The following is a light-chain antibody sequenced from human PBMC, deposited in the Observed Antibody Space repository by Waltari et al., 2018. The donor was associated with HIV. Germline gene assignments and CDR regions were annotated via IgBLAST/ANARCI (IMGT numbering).Light chain of an antibody. CDR3: LQYNSYPWT. Sequence: DIQMTQSPSSLSASVGDRVTITCRASQGIRNDVGWYQQKPGKAPTRLIYVASSLESGVPSRFSGSGSGREFTLTISSLQPEDFATYFCLQYNSYPWTFGQGTKVEIK. CDR2: VAS. J-gene: IGKJ1*01. V-gene: IGKV1-17*01. CDR1: QGIRND.